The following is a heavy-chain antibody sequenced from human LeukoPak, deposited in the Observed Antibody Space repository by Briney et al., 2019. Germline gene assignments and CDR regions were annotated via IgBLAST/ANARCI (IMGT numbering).Heavy chain of an antibody. CDR1: GGSISSGGYY. CDR2: ISYSGST. J-gene: IGHJ4*02. V-gene: IGHV4-31*03. Sequence: PSETLSLTCNVSGGSISSGGYYWSWRRQHPGRGLEWIGYISYSGSTYYNPSLKSRVTISVDTSKNQFSLKLSSVTAADTAVYYCARDKGPYSSSDYWGQGTLVTVSS. CDR3: ARDKGPYSSSDY. D-gene: IGHD6-6*01.